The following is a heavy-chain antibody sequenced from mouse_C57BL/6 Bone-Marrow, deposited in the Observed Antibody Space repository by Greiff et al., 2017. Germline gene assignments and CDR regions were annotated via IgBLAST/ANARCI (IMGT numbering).Heavy chain of an antibody. CDR3: ARHPPYDYDWYFDV. D-gene: IGHD2-4*01. J-gene: IGHJ1*03. V-gene: IGHV5-15*01. Sequence: DVKLVESGGGLVQPGGSLTLSCAASGFTFSDYGMAWVRQAPRKGPEWVAFISNLAYSIYYADTVTGRFTISRENAKNTLYLEMSSLRSEDTAMYYCARHPPYDYDWYFDVWGTGTTVTVSS. CDR1: GFTFSDYG. CDR2: ISNLAYSI.